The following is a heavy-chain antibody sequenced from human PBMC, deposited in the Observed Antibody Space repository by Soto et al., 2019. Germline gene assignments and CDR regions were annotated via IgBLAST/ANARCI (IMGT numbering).Heavy chain of an antibody. J-gene: IGHJ4*02. D-gene: IGHD6-13*01. Sequence: QVRLLQSGAEVKKSGASVKVSCKASGYTFNAYYIHWMRQARGQGLEWMGWINPVTGGTDYAQKFQGWVTMTRDTSITTADMELASLKIDDTDVYYCARAIARDGSSWYRGGYDSWGQGTLVTVS. CDR2: INPVTGGT. CDR3: ARAIARDGSSWYRGGYDS. V-gene: IGHV1-2*04. CDR1: GYTFNAYY.